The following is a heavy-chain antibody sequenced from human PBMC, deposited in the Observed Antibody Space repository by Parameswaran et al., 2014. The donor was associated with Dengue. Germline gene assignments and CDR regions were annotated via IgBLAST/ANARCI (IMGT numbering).Heavy chain of an antibody. V-gene: IGHV3-74*01. J-gene: IGHJ4*02. CDR2: INSDGSST. D-gene: IGHD3-22*01. CDR3: ASPRRWYYYDSSGYYYHY. Sequence: WIRQPPGKGLVWVSRINSDGSSTSYADSVKGRFTISGDNAKNTLYLQMNSLRAEDTAVYYCASPRRWYYYDSSGYYYHYWGQGTLVTVSS.